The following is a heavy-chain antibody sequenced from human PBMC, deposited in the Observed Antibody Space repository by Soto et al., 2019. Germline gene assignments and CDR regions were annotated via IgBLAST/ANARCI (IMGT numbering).Heavy chain of an antibody. D-gene: IGHD2-21*02. CDR2: ISYDGSNK. J-gene: IGHJ6*02. CDR1: GFTFSSYA. Sequence: GGSLRLSCAASGFTFSSYAMHWVRQAPGKGLEWVAVISYDGSNKYYADSVKGRFTISRDNSKNTLYLQMNSLRAEDTAVYYCARGGIVVVTAIQSGYYYGMDVWGQGTTVTVSS. V-gene: IGHV3-30-3*01. CDR3: ARGGIVVVTAIQSGYYYGMDV.